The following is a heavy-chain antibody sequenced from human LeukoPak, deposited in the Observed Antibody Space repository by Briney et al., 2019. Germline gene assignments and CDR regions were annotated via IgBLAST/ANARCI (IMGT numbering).Heavy chain of an antibody. CDR3: AKDPYYYDSSGYSPFDY. D-gene: IGHD3-22*01. Sequence: GGSLRLSCAASGFTFSSYAMSWVRQAPGKGLEWVSAISGGGGSTYYADSVKGRFTISRDNSKNTLYLQMNSLRAEDTAVYYCAKDPYYYDSSGYSPFDYWGQGTLVTVSS. J-gene: IGHJ4*02. CDR1: GFTFSSYA. V-gene: IGHV3-23*01. CDR2: ISGGGGST.